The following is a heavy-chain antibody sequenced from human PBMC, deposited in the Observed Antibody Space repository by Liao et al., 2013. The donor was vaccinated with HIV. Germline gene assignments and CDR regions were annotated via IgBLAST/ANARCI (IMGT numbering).Heavy chain of an antibody. CDR1: GGSISSGSYY. D-gene: IGHD3-10*01. J-gene: IGHJ3*01. CDR3: ARKGVGIDAFDL. CDR2: IYTSGST. V-gene: IGHV4-61*02. Sequence: QVQLQESGPGLVKPSQTLSLTCTVSGGSISSGSYYWSWIRQPAGKGLEWIGRIYTSGSTNYNPSLKSRVTISVDTSKNQFSLKLSSVTAADTAVYYCARKGVGIDAFDLWGQGKMVIVSS.